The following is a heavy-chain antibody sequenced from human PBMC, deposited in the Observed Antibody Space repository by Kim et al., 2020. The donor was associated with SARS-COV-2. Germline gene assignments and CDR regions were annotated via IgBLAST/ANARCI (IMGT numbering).Heavy chain of an antibody. D-gene: IGHD1-26*01. Sequence: PSLKSRVTISVDTSKNHFSLELSSVTAADTAVYYCARLGSSGQRTSFFDYWGQGTLVTVSS. J-gene: IGHJ4*02. CDR3: ARLGSSGQRTSFFDY. V-gene: IGHV4-39*01.